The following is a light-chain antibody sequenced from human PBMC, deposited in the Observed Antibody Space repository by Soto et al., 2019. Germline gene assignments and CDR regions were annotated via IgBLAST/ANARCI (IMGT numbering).Light chain of an antibody. V-gene: IGKV3-20*01. CDR1: QSVSSRY. Sequence: EIVLTQSPGTLSLSPGETAALSCRASQSVSSRYLAWYQQKSGQAPRLLIYATSSRATDIPDRFIGYGSGTDFALTISGLEPEDFAVYYCQQYGSSLSTFGQGTKVDI. CDR3: QQYGSSLST. CDR2: ATS. J-gene: IGKJ1*01.